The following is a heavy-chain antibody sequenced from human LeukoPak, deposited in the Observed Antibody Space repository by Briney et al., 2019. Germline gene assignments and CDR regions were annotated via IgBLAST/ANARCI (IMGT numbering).Heavy chain of an antibody. Sequence: GGSLRLSCVGYGFTFNSYWMHWVRPSPGEGLVWVSRISLDGGTTSYADSVKGRFTISRDNAENTLYLDMNSLRVEDTAVYYCARARAKLWRAYSSPDFWGQGTLVAVSS. CDR1: GFTFNSYW. CDR3: ARARAKLWRAYSSPDF. J-gene: IGHJ4*02. D-gene: IGHD3-3*01. CDR2: ISLDGGTT. V-gene: IGHV3-74*01.